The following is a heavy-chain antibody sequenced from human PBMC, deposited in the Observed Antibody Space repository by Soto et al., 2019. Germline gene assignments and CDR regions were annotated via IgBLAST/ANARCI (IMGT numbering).Heavy chain of an antibody. D-gene: IGHD4-4*01. J-gene: IGHJ6*02. V-gene: IGHV4-59*02. CDR2: AYYSGST. CDR1: GKSVSTFY. CDR3: ARGTDYTQIASYHYGMDV. Sequence: SETLSVTCTVSGKSVSTFYWSWSRQPPWKGLEWIGHAYYSGSTNYDPSLRSRVTISVDMSKNQVSLRLTSVTAADTAVYYCARGTDYTQIASYHYGMDVWGQGTSVTVSS.